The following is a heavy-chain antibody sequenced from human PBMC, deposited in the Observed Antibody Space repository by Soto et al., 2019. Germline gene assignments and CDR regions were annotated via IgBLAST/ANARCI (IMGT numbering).Heavy chain of an antibody. CDR1: GYMFTNYW. CDR2: IHGGDSNT. V-gene: IGHV5-51*01. D-gene: IGHD6-19*01. CDR3: ARRVTSSTGWDY. Sequence: PGESLKISCKGSGYMFTNYWIGWVRQMPGKGLEWMGTIHGGDSNTRYSPSFDGQVTISTDKSINTAYLQWSSLKASDTAMYYCARRVTSSTGWDYWGQGTLVTVSS. J-gene: IGHJ4*02.